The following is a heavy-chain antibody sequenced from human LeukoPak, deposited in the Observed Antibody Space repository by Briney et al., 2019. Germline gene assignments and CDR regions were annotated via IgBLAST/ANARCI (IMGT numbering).Heavy chain of an antibody. CDR1: GDSISSNSDY. CDR3: AIHPDLDSPRRKHYFDY. D-gene: IGHD3/OR15-3a*01. V-gene: IGHV4-39*01. Sequence: SETLSLTCSVSGDSISSNSDYWGWIRQPPGKGLEWIGNIYHRGRTNYNPSLKSRVTISVDTSKNQFSLKLSSVTAADTAVYYCAIHPDLDSPRRKHYFDYWGQGTLVTVSS. J-gene: IGHJ4*02. CDR2: IYHRGRT.